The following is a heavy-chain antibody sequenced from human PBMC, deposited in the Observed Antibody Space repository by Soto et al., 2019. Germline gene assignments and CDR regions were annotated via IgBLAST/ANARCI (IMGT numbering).Heavy chain of an antibody. CDR1: GFTFSSYW. CDR2: ADYDASTT. V-gene: IGHV3-74*01. D-gene: IGHD3-16*01. CDR3: ARVARGAWGVFEN. J-gene: IGHJ4*01. Sequence: EVQLVESGGGLVQPGGSLRLSCAASGFTFSSYWMHWVRQAPGKGLVWVSRADYDASTTNYADSVKGRFTISRDNAKNTLYLQMNSLTAKDTAIYYCARVARGAWGVFENWGHGTLVTVSS.